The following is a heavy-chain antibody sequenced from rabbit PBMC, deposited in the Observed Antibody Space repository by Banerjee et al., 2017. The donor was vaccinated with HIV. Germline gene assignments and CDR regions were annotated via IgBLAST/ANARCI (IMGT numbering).Heavy chain of an antibody. CDR1: GSDISSYS. CDR3: ARDLAGVIGWNFNL. J-gene: IGHJ4*01. CDR2: IYGDSSGTT. Sequence: QEQLEESGGGLVQPEGSLTLTCTASGSDISSYSMGWVRQAPGKGLEWIACIYGDSSGTTYYASWAKGRFTISKTSWTTVTLQMTSLTAADTASYFCARDLAGVIGWNFNLWGQGTLVTVS. V-gene: IGHV1S45*01. D-gene: IGHD4-1*01.